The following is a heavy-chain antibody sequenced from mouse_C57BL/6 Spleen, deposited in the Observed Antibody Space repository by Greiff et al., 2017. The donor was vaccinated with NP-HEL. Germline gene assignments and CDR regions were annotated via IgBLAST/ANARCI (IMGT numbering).Heavy chain of an antibody. CDR2: INPNNGGT. Sequence: VQLQQSGPELVKPGASVKISCKASGYTFTDYYMNWVKQSHGKSLEWIGDINPNNGGTSYNQKFKGKATFTVDKSSSTAYMELRSLTSEDSAVYYCAKLTVVARDYWGQGTTLTVSS. J-gene: IGHJ2*01. D-gene: IGHD1-1*01. CDR1: GYTFTDYY. V-gene: IGHV1-26*01. CDR3: AKLTVVARDY.